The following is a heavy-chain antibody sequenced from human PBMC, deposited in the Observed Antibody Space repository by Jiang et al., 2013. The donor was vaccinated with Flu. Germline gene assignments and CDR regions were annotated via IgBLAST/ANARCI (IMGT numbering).Heavy chain of an antibody. CDR3: ARVSGGAPVYYFDY. CDR1: GYTFASHG. Sequence: GAEVKKPGASVKVSCKASGYTFASHGINWVRQAPGQGLEWMGWISPYNGFTNYAQNLQGRVTMTTDTSTSTAYVELRSLRSDDTAVYYCARVSGGAPVYYFDYWGQGVLVTVSS. V-gene: IGHV1-18*01. D-gene: IGHD2-8*02. J-gene: IGHJ4*02. CDR2: ISPYNGFT.